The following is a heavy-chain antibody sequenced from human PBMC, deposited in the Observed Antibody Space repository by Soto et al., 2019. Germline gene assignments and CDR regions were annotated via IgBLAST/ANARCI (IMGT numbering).Heavy chain of an antibody. CDR3: ARDRGAVTGQYCDY. J-gene: IGHJ4*02. CDR1: GFTFSAVY. D-gene: IGHD6-19*01. CDR2: ISSSGTSA. Sequence: QVQLEESGGGLVKPGGSLRLSCAASGFTFSAVYMSWIRQAPNKGLEYISYISSSGTSANYADSVKGRFTISRDNAKKSLYLQMNSLRAEETAVYYCARDRGAVTGQYCDYWGQGALVTVSS. V-gene: IGHV3-11*05.